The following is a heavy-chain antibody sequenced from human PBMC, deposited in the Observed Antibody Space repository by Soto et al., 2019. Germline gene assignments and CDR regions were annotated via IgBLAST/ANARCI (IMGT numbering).Heavy chain of an antibody. Sequence: QVQLQESGPGLVEPSGTLSLTCAVSGASISTNNWWSWVRQPPGKGLEWIGEVYHSGSTNCNPSLKSRVTISIDKSKNQFSLRVTSMTAADTAVYYCAVPGAGDFDYWSQGTLVTVSS. CDR1: GASISTNNW. CDR2: VYHSGST. V-gene: IGHV4-4*02. CDR3: AVPGAGDFDY. D-gene: IGHD6-13*01. J-gene: IGHJ4*02.